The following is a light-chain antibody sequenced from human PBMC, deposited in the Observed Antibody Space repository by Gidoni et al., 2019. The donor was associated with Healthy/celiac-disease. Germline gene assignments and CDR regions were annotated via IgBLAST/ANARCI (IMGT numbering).Light chain of an antibody. Sequence: DIQMTQSPSTLSASIGDRVTITCRASESISSWLDWYQQKPGKAPKLLIYKASSLESGVPARFSGSGSGTKFTLTISSLQPDDFATYYCQQYNSLWTFGQXTKVEIK. J-gene: IGKJ1*01. CDR1: ESISSW. CDR2: KAS. CDR3: QQYNSLWT. V-gene: IGKV1-5*03.